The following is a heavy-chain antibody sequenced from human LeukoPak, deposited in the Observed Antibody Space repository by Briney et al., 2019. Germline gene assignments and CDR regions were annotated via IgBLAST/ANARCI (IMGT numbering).Heavy chain of an antibody. D-gene: IGHD4-17*01. V-gene: IGHV4-59*01. CDR1: GGSISGFY. Sequence: PSETLSLTCTVSGGSISGFYWSWIRQPPGKGLEWIGYIYYSGRTNYNPSLKSRVTISVDTSKNQFSLKLSSVTAADTAVYYCARATVTTSGPPANWFDPWGQGTLVTVSS. J-gene: IGHJ5*02. CDR3: ARATVTTSGPPANWFDP. CDR2: IYYSGRT.